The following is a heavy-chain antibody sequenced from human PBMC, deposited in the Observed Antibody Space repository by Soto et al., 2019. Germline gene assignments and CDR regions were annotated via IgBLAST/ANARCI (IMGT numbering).Heavy chain of an antibody. CDR3: AKDRSSSLDAMDV. V-gene: IGHV3-33*06. CDR2: IWYDGTDN. CDR1: GFAFSRYG. D-gene: IGHD6-13*01. J-gene: IGHJ6*02. Sequence: LRLSCSASGFAFSRYGMHWVRQAPDKGLEWVGVIWYDGTDNYYADSVKGRFTISRDNSKTTLYLQMDSLTVDDTAVYYCAKDRSSSLDAMDVWGQGTTVTVSS.